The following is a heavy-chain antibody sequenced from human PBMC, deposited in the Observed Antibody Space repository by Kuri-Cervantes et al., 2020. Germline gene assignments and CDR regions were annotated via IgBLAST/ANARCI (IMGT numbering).Heavy chain of an antibody. D-gene: IGHD6-6*01. CDR2: IWPDGSAT. J-gene: IGHJ6*03. CDR1: GFTFSNYW. Sequence: GGSLRLSCVISGFTFSNYWMSWVRQAPGQGLEWVALIWPDGSATYYLDSVKGRFTVSRDNAKNSLYLQMNSLRAEDTAVYYCARIKSSSTQYYYYYMDVWGKGTTVTVSS. CDR3: ARIKSSSTQYYYYYMDV. V-gene: IGHV3-7*03.